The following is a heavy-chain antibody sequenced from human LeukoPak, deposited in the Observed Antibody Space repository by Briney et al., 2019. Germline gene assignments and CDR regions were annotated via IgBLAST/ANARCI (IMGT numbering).Heavy chain of an antibody. V-gene: IGHV1-18*01. CDR1: GGTFSSYA. D-gene: IGHD3-22*01. Sequence: ASVKVSCKASGGTFSSYAISWVRQAPGQGLEWMGWISAYNGNTNYAQKLQGRVTMTTDTSTSTAYMELRSLRSDDTAVYYCARDPPYYYDSSGYYDYWGQGTLVTVSS. J-gene: IGHJ4*02. CDR3: ARDPPYYYDSSGYYDY. CDR2: ISAYNGNT.